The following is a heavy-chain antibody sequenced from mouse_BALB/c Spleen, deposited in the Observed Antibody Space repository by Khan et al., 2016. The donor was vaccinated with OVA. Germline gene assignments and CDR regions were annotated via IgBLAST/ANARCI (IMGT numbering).Heavy chain of an antibody. J-gene: IGHJ1*01. Sequence: QVQLKESGPGLVAPSQSLSITCTVSGFSLTSYSVHWVRQPPGTGLEWLGVIWADGGPTYNSALMSRLSITKDNSKSQVFLKMNSLQTDDTAIYYCDRRDDGYPEWYFDGWGAGTTVTVSS. CDR3: DRRDDGYPEWYFDG. V-gene: IGHV2-9*02. CDR1: GFSLTSYS. CDR2: IWADGGP. D-gene: IGHD2-3*01.